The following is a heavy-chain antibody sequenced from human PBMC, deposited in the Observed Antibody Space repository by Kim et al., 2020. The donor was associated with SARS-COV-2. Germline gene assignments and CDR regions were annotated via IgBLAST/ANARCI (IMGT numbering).Heavy chain of an antibody. CDR2: IKQDGSEK. Sequence: GGSLRLSCAASGFTFSSYWMSWVRQAPGKGLEWVANIKQDGSEKYYVDSVKGRFTISRDNAKNSLYLQMNSLRAEDTAVYYCARLSSSGWYGSRAFDIWGQGTMVTVSS. CDR1: GFTFSSYW. D-gene: IGHD6-19*01. J-gene: IGHJ3*02. V-gene: IGHV3-7*01. CDR3: ARLSSSGWYGSRAFDI.